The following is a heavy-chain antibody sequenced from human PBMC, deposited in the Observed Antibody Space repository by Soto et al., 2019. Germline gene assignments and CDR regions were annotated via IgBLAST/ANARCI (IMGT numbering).Heavy chain of an antibody. Sequence: GGSLRLSCAASGFTFSSYSMNWVRQTPGKGLEWLSYISSSSSTIYYADSVKGRFTISRDNAKNSLYLQMNSLRAEDTAVYFWVTEVRYTNSWKPFDYRGQGTLVTVYS. V-gene: IGHV3-48*01. CDR2: ISSSSSTI. J-gene: IGHJ4*02. CDR1: GFTFSSYS. CDR3: VTEVRYTNSWKPFDY. D-gene: IGHD6-13*01.